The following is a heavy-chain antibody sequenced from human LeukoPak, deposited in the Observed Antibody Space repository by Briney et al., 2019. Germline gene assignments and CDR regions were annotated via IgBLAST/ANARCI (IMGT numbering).Heavy chain of an antibody. D-gene: IGHD5-24*01. CDR1: GYTFTSYG. J-gene: IGHJ4*02. Sequence: ASVKVSCKASGYTFTSYGISWVRQDPGQGLEWMGWISAYNGNTNYAQKLQGRVTMTTDTSTSTAYMELRSLRSDDTAVYYCARDSEMATIGVYWGQGTLVTVSS. V-gene: IGHV1-18*01. CDR3: ARDSEMATIGVY. CDR2: ISAYNGNT.